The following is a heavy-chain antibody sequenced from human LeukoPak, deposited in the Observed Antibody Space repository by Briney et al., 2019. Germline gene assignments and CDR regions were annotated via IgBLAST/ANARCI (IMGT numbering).Heavy chain of an antibody. D-gene: IGHD3-10*01. CDR2: INHSGST. Sequence: PSETLSLTCAVYGGSLRGYYWTWIRQPPGKGLEWIGEINHSGSTNYNPSLKSRVTISVDTSKNQFSLKLKSVTAADTAVYYCARGMVRGVVTPGYWGRGTLVTVST. CDR1: GGSLRGYY. V-gene: IGHV4-34*01. CDR3: ARGMVRGVVTPGY. J-gene: IGHJ4*02.